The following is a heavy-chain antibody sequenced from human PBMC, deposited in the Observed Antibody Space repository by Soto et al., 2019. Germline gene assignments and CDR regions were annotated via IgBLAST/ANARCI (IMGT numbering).Heavy chain of an antibody. CDR3: AKWERWPASGPY. CDR2: ISSSGDKT. Sequence: WGSLRLSCSASGFTFSSYTMTWGRQAPGKGLEWVSDISSSGDKTYYADSVKGRFTISPDNSNNTGYPHMNSLRAEDTALYYSAKWERWPASGPYWGQRTLVTVSS. J-gene: IGHJ4*02. CDR1: GFTFSSYT. D-gene: IGHD1-1*01. V-gene: IGHV3-23*01.